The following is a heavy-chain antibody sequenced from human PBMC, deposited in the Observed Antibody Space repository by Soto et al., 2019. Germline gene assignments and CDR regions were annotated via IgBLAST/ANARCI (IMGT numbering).Heavy chain of an antibody. V-gene: IGHV4-39*01. CDR3: ARQGYDSYGYISYYYGMDV. CDR2: IYYSGST. CDR1: GGSISSSSYY. J-gene: IGHJ6*02. D-gene: IGHD5-18*01. Sequence: SETLSLTCTVSGGSISSSSYYWGWIRQPPGKGLEWIGSIYYSGSTYYNPSLKSRVTISVDTSKNQFSLKLSSVTAADTAVYYCARQGYDSYGYISYYYGMDVWGQGTTVTVSS.